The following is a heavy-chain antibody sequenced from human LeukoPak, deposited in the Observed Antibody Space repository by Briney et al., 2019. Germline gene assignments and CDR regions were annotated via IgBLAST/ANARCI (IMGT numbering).Heavy chain of an antibody. CDR2: ISYDGSST. J-gene: IGHJ4*02. Sequence: PGRSLRLSCAASGFTFSAYAIHWVRQSPGKRPEWVAAISYDGSSTYYGVSVKGRLTISRDNSKNTLYLQLDRLRPEDTAVYYCARDLNSANYQFDFRGQGTLVTVSS. D-gene: IGHD1-26*01. V-gene: IGHV3-30*01. CDR1: GFTFSAYA. CDR3: ARDLNSANYQFDF.